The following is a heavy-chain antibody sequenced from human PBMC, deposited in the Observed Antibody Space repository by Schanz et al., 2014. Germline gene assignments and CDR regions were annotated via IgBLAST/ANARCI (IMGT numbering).Heavy chain of an antibody. Sequence: VQLVESGGGVVQPGRSLRLSCVTSGFTFSGYGMHWARQAPGKGLEWVSDISDSGDSTHYADSVKGRFTISRDNSKKSLFLQMNSLSAEDTAGYYCAKAAPAATYLDSWGLGTLVTVSS. J-gene: IGHJ4*01. CDR3: AKAAPAATYLDS. D-gene: IGHD2-2*01. CDR2: ISDSGDST. V-gene: IGHV3-48*04. CDR1: GFTFSGYG.